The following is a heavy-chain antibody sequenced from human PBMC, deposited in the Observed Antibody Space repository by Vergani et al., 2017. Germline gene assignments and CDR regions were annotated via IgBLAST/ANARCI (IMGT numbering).Heavy chain of an antibody. J-gene: IGHJ5*02. CDR3: ARHSSIVNRLNWFDL. CDR2: IYPGDSDT. CDR1: GDNFATYW. V-gene: IGHV5-51*01. D-gene: IGHD6-6*01. Sequence: EVQLVQSGAEVKKPGESLKISCKGFGDNFATYWIGWVRQMPGKGLEWMGIIYPGDSDTRYSPSFQGQVTISADKSISTAYLQWSSLKASDTAMYYCARHSSIVNRLNWFDLWGQGTPVTVSS.